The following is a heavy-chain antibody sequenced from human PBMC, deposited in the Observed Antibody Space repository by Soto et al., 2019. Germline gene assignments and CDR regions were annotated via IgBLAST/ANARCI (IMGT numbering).Heavy chain of an antibody. J-gene: IGHJ6*02. CDR2: IYWDDDK. V-gene: IGHV2-5*02. CDR3: AHTTRSSGTAGMDV. Sequence: QITLKESGPTLVKPTQTLTLTCSFSGFSFSTSGVGVGWIRQPPGKALEWLALIYWDDDKNYSPSLESRLTITKDTSKNQVVLTMTNMDPVDTATYYCAHTTRSSGTAGMDVWGQGTTVTVSS. CDR1: GFSFSTSGVG. D-gene: IGHD5-18*01.